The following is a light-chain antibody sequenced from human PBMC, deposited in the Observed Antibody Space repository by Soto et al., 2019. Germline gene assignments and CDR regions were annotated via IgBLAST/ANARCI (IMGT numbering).Light chain of an antibody. CDR2: AAS. Sequence: IHMTHSPSSLSASLLYRFTITFRSSQSISSYLNWYQQKPGKAPKLLIYAASSLQSGVPSRFSGSGSGTDFTLTISSLQPEDFATYYCQQSYSTPRITFGQGTRLEIK. CDR3: QQSYSTPRIT. CDR1: QSISSY. V-gene: IGKV1-39*01. J-gene: IGKJ5*01.